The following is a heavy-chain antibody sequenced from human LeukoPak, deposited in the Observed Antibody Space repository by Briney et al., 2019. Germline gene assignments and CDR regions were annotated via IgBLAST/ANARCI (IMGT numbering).Heavy chain of an antibody. J-gene: IGHJ4*02. CDR2: ISTSTRYI. V-gene: IGHV3-21*01. CDR3: ARGGGVRGYFDWFLD. D-gene: IGHD3-9*01. Sequence: GGSLRLSCAASGFTFSGSSMNWVRQAPGKGLEWVSSISTSTRYIYYADSVKGRFTISRDNAKNSLFLQMNSLRDEDTAVYYCARGGGVRGYFDWFLDWGQGTLVTVFS. CDR1: GFTFSGSS.